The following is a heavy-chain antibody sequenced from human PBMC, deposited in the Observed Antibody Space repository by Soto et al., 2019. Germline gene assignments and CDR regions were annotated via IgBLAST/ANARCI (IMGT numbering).Heavy chain of an antibody. CDR1: GFTFDDYA. J-gene: IGHJ6*02. CDR2: ISWNSGSI. CDR3: AKDFTTPYSTYYYYGMDV. Sequence: LRLSCAASGFTFDDYAMHWVRQAPGKGLEWVSGISWNSGSIGYADSVKGRFTISRDNAKNSLYLQMNSLRAEDTALYYCAKDFTTPYSTYYYYGMDVWGQGTTVT. V-gene: IGHV3-9*01. D-gene: IGHD4-17*01.